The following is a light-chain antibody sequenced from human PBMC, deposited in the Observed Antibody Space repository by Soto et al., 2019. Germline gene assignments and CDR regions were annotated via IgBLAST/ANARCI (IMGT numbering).Light chain of an antibody. V-gene: IGKV1-5*03. CDR2: RAS. Sequence: DIQMTQSPSSLSASVGDRVTITCRASQIINTWLAWYQQKPGKAPKLLIYRASNLLSGVPSRFRGCGSETEFTLTISSLQPDDFSIYYCQQYETYSGTFGPGTKVDL. J-gene: IGKJ3*01. CDR1: QIINTW. CDR3: QQYETYSGT.